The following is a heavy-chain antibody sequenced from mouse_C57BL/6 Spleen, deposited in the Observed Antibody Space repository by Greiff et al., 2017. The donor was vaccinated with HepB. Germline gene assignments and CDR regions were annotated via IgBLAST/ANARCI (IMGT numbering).Heavy chain of an antibody. CDR1: GYTFTSYT. V-gene: IGHV1-4*01. D-gene: IGHD2-4*01. Sequence: QVQLQQSGAELARPGASVKMSCKASGYTFTSYTMHWVKQRPGQGLEWIGYINPSSGYTKYNQKFKDRATLTADKSSSTAYMQLSSLTSEDSAVYYCAEDYGAWFAYWGQGTLVTVSA. J-gene: IGHJ3*01. CDR2: INPSSGYT. CDR3: AEDYGAWFAY.